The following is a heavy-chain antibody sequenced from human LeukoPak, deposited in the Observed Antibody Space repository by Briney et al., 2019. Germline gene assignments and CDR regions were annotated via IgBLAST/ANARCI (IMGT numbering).Heavy chain of an antibody. CDR1: GGSISTSNYY. V-gene: IGHV3-21*01. J-gene: IGHJ4*02. CDR2: ISSSSSYI. Sequence: ETLSLTCTVSGGSISTSNYYWGWIRQPPGKGLEWVSSISSSSSYIYYADSVKGRFTISRDNAKNSLYLQMNSLRAEDTAVYYCARGGSGSYYLYYFDYWGQGTLVTVSS. D-gene: IGHD1-26*01. CDR3: ARGGSGSYYLYYFDY.